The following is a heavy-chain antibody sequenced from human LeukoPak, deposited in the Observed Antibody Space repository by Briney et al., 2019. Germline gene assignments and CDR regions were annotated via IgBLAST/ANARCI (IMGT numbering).Heavy chain of an antibody. Sequence: ASMKVSCKASGYTFSSYDINWVRQATGQGLEWMGWMNPNSGNTGYAQKFQGRVTMTSNTSISTAYMELSSLRSEDTAVYYCARGVQLPAVYSYYGMDVWGQGTTVTVSS. CDR2: MNPNSGNT. CDR3: ARGVQLPAVYSYYGMDV. V-gene: IGHV1-8*01. CDR1: GYTFSSYD. J-gene: IGHJ6*02. D-gene: IGHD6-6*01.